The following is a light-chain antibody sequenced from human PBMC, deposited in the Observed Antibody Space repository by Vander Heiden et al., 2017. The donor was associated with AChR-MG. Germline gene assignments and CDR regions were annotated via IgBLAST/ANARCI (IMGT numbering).Light chain of an antibody. Sequence: QSALTQEASASGTSLQKVTLSCAGNSKHIGSYVVGWYQPISHGAPKTVIFGNSPPAGIPDRFSASESGTTASLTISDLQPEDDAEYYCSSWDYSLSAQVFGGGTKVTVL. J-gene: IGLJ2*01. V-gene: IGLV1-44*01. CDR2: GNS. CDR1: SKHIGSYV. CDR3: SSWDYSLSAQV.